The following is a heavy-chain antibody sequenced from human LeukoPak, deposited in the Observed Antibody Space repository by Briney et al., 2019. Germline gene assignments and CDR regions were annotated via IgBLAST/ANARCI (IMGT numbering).Heavy chain of an antibody. CDR3: AAGGLYDLLPY. D-gene: IGHD3-3*01. CDR2: FDPGNGEI. Sequence: ASVKLSSKDSEHTLSDLTMHRVRQAPGKGLEWMGGFDPGNGEIIYAQKFQGRVTMTEDASTDTAYMELSSLKSEDTAVYYCAAGGLYDLLPYWGQGTLVTVSS. V-gene: IGHV1-24*01. J-gene: IGHJ4*02. CDR1: EHTLSDLT.